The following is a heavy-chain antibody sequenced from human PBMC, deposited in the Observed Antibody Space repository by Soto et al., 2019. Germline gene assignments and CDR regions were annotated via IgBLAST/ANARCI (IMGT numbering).Heavy chain of an antibody. CDR2: IIPIFGTA. CDR1: GGTFSSYA. V-gene: IGHV1-69*13. CDR3: AREARYCSSTSCLYYFDY. J-gene: IGHJ4*02. D-gene: IGHD2-2*01. Sequence: SVKVSCKASGGTFSSYAISWVRQAPGQGLEWMGGIIPIFGTANYAQKFQGRVTITADESTSTAYMELSSLRSEDTAVYYCAREARYCSSTSCLYYFDYWGQGTLVTVSS.